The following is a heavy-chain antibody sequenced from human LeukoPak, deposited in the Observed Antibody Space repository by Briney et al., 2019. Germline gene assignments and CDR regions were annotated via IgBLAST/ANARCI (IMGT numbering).Heavy chain of an antibody. Sequence: GSLRLSCAASGFTFKDYDMTWVRQAPGKGLEWVASISASGGRTNYADSVRGRFTISRDNSNRVVYMRMNRLRTEDPAVYYCSTSINYSNYLLDYWGQGTRVTVSS. V-gene: IGHV3-23*01. CDR1: GFTFKDYD. J-gene: IGHJ4*02. CDR2: ISASGGRT. D-gene: IGHD4-11*01. CDR3: STSINYSNYLLDY.